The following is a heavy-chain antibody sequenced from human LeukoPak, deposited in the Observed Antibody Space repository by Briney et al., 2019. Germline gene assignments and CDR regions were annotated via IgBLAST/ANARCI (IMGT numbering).Heavy chain of an antibody. CDR1: GFTFSSYA. CDR3: ARVGYCSSSTCRNYFDY. D-gene: IGHD2-2*01. CDR2: ISYDGSNK. V-gene: IGHV3-30-3*01. Sequence: AGGSLRLSCAASGFTFSSYAMHWVRQAPGKGLEWVAVISYDGSNKYYADSVKGRFTISRDNAKNSLYLQMNSLRAEDTAVYHCARVGYCSSSTCRNYFDYWGQGTLVTVSS. J-gene: IGHJ4*02.